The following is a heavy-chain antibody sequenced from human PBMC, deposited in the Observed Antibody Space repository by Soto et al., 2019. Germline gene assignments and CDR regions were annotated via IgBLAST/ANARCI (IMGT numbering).Heavy chain of an antibody. D-gene: IGHD1-20*01. V-gene: IGHV3-11*05. CDR1: GFTFSDYY. J-gene: IGHJ2*01. CDR3: ARIITAVGGRRYFDW. CDR2: INSSSSYT. Sequence: QVQLVESGGGLVKPGGSLRLSCAASGFTFSDYYMSWIHQAPGKGLEWVSYINSSSSYTNYADSVKGRFTISRDNAKNSLYMQRKSLRAEDTAVYCCARIITAVGGRRYFDWWGRGTLVTVSS.